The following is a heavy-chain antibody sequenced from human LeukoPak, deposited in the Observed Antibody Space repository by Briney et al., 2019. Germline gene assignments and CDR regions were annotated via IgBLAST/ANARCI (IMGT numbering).Heavy chain of an antibody. Sequence: SETLSLTCTVSGASISTSNYYWGWIRQPPGKGLEWIGSIYYSGSTYYNPSLKSRVTISVDTSKNQFSLKLSSVTAADTAVYYCARITEDSGSYYDDYWGQGTLVTVSS. CDR3: ARITEDSGSYYDDY. J-gene: IGHJ4*02. D-gene: IGHD1-26*01. V-gene: IGHV4-39*07. CDR2: IYYSGST. CDR1: GASISTSNYY.